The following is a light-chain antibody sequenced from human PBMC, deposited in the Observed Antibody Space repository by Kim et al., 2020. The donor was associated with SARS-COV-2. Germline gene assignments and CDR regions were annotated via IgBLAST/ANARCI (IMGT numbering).Light chain of an antibody. CDR2: GAS. CDR1: QSVSSN. J-gene: IGKJ1*01. V-gene: IGKV3-15*01. CDR3: QQYNNWPRRT. Sequence: EIVMTQSPATLSVSPGERATLSCRASQSVSSNLAWYQQKPGQAPRLLIYGASTRATGIPARFSGSGSGTEFTLTISSLQSVDFAVYYCQQYNNWPRRTFGQGTKVDIK.